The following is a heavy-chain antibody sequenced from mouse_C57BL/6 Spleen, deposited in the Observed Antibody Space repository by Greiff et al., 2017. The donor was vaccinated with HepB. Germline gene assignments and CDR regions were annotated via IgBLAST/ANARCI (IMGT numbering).Heavy chain of an antibody. J-gene: IGHJ2*01. CDR2: ISYDGSN. CDR1: GYSITSGYY. Sequence: DVKLQESGPGLVKPSQSLSLTCSVTGYSITSGYYWNWIRQFPGNKLEWMGYISYDGSNNYNPSLKNRISITRDTSKNQFFLKLNSVTTEDTATYYCARSYYGSSNYFDYWGQGTTLTVSS. D-gene: IGHD1-1*01. CDR3: ARSYYGSSNYFDY. V-gene: IGHV3-6*01.